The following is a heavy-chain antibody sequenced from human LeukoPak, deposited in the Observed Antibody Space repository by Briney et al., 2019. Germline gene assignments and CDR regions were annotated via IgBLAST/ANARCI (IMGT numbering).Heavy chain of an antibody. CDR1: GFTFSAYS. CDR3: AYRTGFDY. CDR2: IFENGART. V-gene: IGHV3-23*01. Sequence: GGSLRLSCVASGFTFSAYSMSWVRQAPGKGLEWVSTIFENGARTYYADSVKGRFIISRDDSKSTLHLGVNSLKAEDTAVYYCAYRTGFDYWGQGTLVTVSS. J-gene: IGHJ4*02. D-gene: IGHD1-1*01.